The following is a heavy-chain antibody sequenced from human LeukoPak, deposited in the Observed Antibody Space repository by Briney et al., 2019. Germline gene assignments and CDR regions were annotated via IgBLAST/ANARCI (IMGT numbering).Heavy chain of an antibody. D-gene: IGHD2-2*01. CDR3: ARDPMGYCSSTSCYPSAIDI. V-gene: IGHV7-4-1*02. J-gene: IGHJ3*02. Sequence: ASVKVSCKASGYTFTNYAMNWVRQAPGQGLEWMGWINTNTGNPTYAQDFTGRFVFSLDTSVSTAYLQISSLKADDTAVYYCARDPMGYCSSTSCYPSAIDIWGQGTMVTVSS. CDR2: INTNTGNP. CDR1: GYTFTNYA.